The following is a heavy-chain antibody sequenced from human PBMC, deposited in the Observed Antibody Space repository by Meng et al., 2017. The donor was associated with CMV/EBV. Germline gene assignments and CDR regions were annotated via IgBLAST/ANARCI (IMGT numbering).Heavy chain of an antibody. CDR3: ARAQGKGYSSGWLYFDY. D-gene: IGHD6-19*01. J-gene: IGHJ4*02. Sequence: SCAASGFTVSSNYMSWVRQAPGKGLEGVSVIYSGGSTYYADSVKGRFTISRDNSKNTLYLQMNSLRAEDTAVYYCARAQGKGYSSGWLYFDYWGQGTLVTVSS. CDR1: GFTVSSNY. CDR2: IYSGGST. V-gene: IGHV3-53*01.